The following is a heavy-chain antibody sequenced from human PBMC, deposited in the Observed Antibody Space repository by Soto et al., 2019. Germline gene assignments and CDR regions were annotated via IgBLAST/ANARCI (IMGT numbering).Heavy chain of an antibody. J-gene: IGHJ4*02. D-gene: IGHD1-26*01. Sequence: SVKVSCKASGGTFSSYAISWVRQAPGQGLEWMGGIIPIFGTANYAQKFQGRVTITADESTSTAYMELSSLRSEDTAVYYCARVGIVGADIDYWGQGTLVTVSS. CDR1: GGTFSSYA. CDR3: ARVGIVGADIDY. CDR2: IIPIFGTA. V-gene: IGHV1-69*13.